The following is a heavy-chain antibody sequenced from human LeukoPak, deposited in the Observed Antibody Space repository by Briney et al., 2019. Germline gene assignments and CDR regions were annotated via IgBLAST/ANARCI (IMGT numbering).Heavy chain of an antibody. CDR2: INHSGST. J-gene: IGHJ1*01. CDR3: ARKQYQLLYDGYFQH. Sequence: ETLSLTCAVYGGSFSGYYWSWIRQPPGKGLEWIGEINHSGSTNYNPSLKSRVTISVDTSKNQFSLKLSSVTAADTAVYYCARKQYQLLYDGYFQHWGQGTLVTVSS. CDR1: GGSFSGYY. D-gene: IGHD2-2*02. V-gene: IGHV4-34*01.